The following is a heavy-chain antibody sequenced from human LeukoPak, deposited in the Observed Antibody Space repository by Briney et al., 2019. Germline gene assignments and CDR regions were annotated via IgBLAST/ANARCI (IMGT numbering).Heavy chain of an antibody. CDR3: ARTIKGSYSSGWYYFDY. CDR1: GGSIRSYY. V-gene: IGHV4-59*01. Sequence: KASETLSLTCTVSGGSIRSYYWSWIRQPPGKGLEWIGYIYYSGSTNYNPSLKSRVTISVDTSKNQFSLKLSSVTAADTAVYYCARTIKGSYSSGWYYFDYWGQGTLVTVSS. CDR2: IYYSGST. D-gene: IGHD6-19*01. J-gene: IGHJ4*02.